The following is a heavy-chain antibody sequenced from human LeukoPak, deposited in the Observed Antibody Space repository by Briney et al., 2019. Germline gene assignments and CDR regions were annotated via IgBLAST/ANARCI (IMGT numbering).Heavy chain of an antibody. CDR2: ISGSGGST. V-gene: IGHV3-23*01. Sequence: GGSLRLSCAASGFTFSSYAMSWVRQAPGKGLEWVSAISGSGGSTYYADSVKGRFTISRDNSKNTLYLQMNSLRAEDTAVYYCAKDRSGGYSSGWYMVYWGQGTLVTVSS. J-gene: IGHJ4*02. CDR1: GFTFSSYA. D-gene: IGHD6-19*01. CDR3: AKDRSGGYSSGWYMVY.